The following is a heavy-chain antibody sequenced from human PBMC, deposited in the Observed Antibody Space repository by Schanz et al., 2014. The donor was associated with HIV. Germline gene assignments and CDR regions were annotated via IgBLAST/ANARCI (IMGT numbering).Heavy chain of an antibody. V-gene: IGHV3-33*06. J-gene: IGHJ5*02. CDR2: IWFDGSNK. CDR3: AKDKSRHTYSSSSIFDP. D-gene: IGHD6-13*01. Sequence: VQLVESGGGLVKPGGSLRLSCAASGFTFSSYSMNWVRQAPGKGLEWVAIIWFDGSNKYYADSVKGRFTISRDNSKNTLYLQMNSLRPEDTAVYYCAKDKSRHTYSSSSIFDPWGQGTLVTVSS. CDR1: GFTFSSYS.